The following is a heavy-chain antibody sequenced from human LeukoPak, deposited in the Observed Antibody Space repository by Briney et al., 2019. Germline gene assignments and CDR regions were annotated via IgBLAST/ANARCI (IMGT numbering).Heavy chain of an antibody. J-gene: IGHJ3*02. CDR1: GFTFNSYA. Sequence: GGTLRLSCAVSGFTFNSYAMLWVRQAPGKGLEWVIVISYDGSNKYYADSVKGRFTISRDKSKNTLYLQMKSLRAEDTAVYYCARERTGHDAFDIWGQGTMVAVSS. V-gene: IGHV3-30-3*01. CDR2: ISYDGSNK. CDR3: ARERTGHDAFDI. D-gene: IGHD1-1*01.